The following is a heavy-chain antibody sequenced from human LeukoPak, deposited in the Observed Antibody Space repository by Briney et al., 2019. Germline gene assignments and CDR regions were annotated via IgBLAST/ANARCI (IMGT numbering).Heavy chain of an antibody. D-gene: IGHD6-19*01. CDR3: ARVVLIAVAGISCMHNY. J-gene: IGHJ4*02. CDR1: GFTFSSYW. CDR2: IKHDGSEK. Sequence: PGGSLRLSCAASGFTFSSYWMSWVRQAPGKGLEWVANIKHDGSEKYYVDSVKGRFTISRDNAKNSLYLQMNSLRAEDTAVYYCARVVLIAVAGISCMHNYWGQGTLVTVSS. V-gene: IGHV3-7*01.